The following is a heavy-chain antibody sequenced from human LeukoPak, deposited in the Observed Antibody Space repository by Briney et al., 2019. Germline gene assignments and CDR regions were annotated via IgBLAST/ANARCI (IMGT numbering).Heavy chain of an antibody. CDR2: INSDGSST. CDR1: GFTFSSYW. CDR3: ARVFTMIRGDWFDP. V-gene: IGHV3-74*01. Sequence: PGGSLRLSCAASGFTFSSYWMHWVRQAPGKGLAWVSRINSDGSSTSYADSVKGRFTISRDNAKNTLYLQMNSLRAEDTAVYYCARVFTMIRGDWFDPWGQGTLVTVSS. J-gene: IGHJ5*02. D-gene: IGHD3-10*01.